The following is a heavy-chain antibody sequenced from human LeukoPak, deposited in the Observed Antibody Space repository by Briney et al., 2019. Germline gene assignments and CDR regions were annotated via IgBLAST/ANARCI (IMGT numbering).Heavy chain of an antibody. CDR2: ISGSGGST. CDR1: GFTFSSYA. D-gene: IGHD1/OR15-1a*01. CDR3: AKFEQGFRSYGMDV. V-gene: IGHV3-23*01. J-gene: IGHJ6*02. Sequence: PGGSLRLSCAASGFTFSSYAMSWVRQAPGKGLEWVSAISGSGGSTYYADSVKGRFTISRDNSKNTLYLQMNSLRAEDTAVYYCAKFEQGFRSYGMDVWGQGTTVTVSS.